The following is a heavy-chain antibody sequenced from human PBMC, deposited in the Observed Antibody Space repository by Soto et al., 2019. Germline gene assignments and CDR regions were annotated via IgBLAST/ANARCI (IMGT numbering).Heavy chain of an antibody. CDR1: GFTFSNYG. Sequence: ESGGGVVQPGGSLRLSCAASGFTFSNYGMHWVRQAPGKGLEWVAVIWYDGSNKYYADSVKGRFTISRDDSKNTLYLQMNSLRAEDTAVYYCARDQQVVPRYFDLWGRGTLVTVSS. D-gene: IGHD6-13*01. J-gene: IGHJ2*01. CDR2: IWYDGSNK. CDR3: ARDQQVVPRYFDL. V-gene: IGHV3-33*01.